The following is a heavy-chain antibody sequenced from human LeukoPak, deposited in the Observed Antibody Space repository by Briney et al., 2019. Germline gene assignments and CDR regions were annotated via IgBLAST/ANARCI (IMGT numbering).Heavy chain of an antibody. Sequence: GGSLRLSCAASGFTFDDYAMHWVRQAPGKGLEWVSGISWNSGSIGYADSVKGRFTISRDNAKNSLYLQMNSLRAEDTALCYCAKDISPGYSSGWYYFDYWGQGTLVTVSS. J-gene: IGHJ4*02. CDR1: GFTFDDYA. CDR2: ISWNSGSI. CDR3: AKDISPGYSSGWYYFDY. D-gene: IGHD6-19*01. V-gene: IGHV3-9*01.